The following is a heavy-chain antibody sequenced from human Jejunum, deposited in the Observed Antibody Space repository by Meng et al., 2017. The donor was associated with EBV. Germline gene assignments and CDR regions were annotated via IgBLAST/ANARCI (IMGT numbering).Heavy chain of an antibody. Sequence: QVQLVESGGGVVQPGRSLRLSCAASGFTFGDYAMHWVRQAPGKGLEWVALVSYGGSDKLYADSVKGRFTIYRDNSDNTLFLQMNSLKPEDTAVYYCAKERRGFYAEHWGQGTLVTVS. V-gene: IGHV3-30*04. CDR2: VSYGGSDK. D-gene: IGHD1-14*01. CDR1: GFTFGDYA. CDR3: AKERRGFYAEH. J-gene: IGHJ4*02.